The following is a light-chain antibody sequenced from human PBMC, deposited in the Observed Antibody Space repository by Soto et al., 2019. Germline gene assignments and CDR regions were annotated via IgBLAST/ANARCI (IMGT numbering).Light chain of an antibody. CDR1: SSDVGGYNH. V-gene: IGLV2-8*01. CDR2: EVS. J-gene: IGLJ3*02. Sequence: HSVLTQPPSASGSPGQSVIISCIGTSSDVGGYNHVSWYQQHPGKAPKLMIYEVSKRPSGVPDRFSGSKSGNTASLTVSGLQAEDEAYYFCSSYAGSNDGVFGGGTKLTVL. CDR3: SSYAGSNDGV.